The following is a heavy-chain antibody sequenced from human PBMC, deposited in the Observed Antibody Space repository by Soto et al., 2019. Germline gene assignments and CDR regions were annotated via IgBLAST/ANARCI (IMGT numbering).Heavy chain of an antibody. CDR1: GYTFTNYG. D-gene: IGHD2-15*01. CDR2: ISGYNGNT. CDR3: ARGGCSGGNCYSGFDP. Sequence: QVQLVQSGAEVKKPGASVKVSCKASGYTFTNYGISWVRQAPGQGLEWMGWISGYNGNTNYAQKLQGRVTMTTDTSTSTGYMELRSLRSDDTAVYYCARGGCSGGNCYSGFDPWGQGTLVTVSS. J-gene: IGHJ5*02. V-gene: IGHV1-18*01.